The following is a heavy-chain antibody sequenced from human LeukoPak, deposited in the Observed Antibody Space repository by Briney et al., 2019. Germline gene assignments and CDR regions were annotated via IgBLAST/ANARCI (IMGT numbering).Heavy chain of an antibody. Sequence: PGGSLRLSCTASGFTFGDYAMSWVRQAPGKGLEWVGFIRSKASGGTTEYAASVKGRFTISRDDSKSIAYLQMNSLKTEDTAVYYCTRLGITIFGVVIIPGDYFDYWGQGTLVTVSS. J-gene: IGHJ4*02. CDR2: IRSKASGGTT. D-gene: IGHD3-3*01. CDR3: TRLGITIFGVVIIPGDYFDY. CDR1: GFTFGDYA. V-gene: IGHV3-49*04.